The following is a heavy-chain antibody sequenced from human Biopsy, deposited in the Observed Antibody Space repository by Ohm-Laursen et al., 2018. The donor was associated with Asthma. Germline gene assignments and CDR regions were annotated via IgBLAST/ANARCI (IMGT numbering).Heavy chain of an antibody. D-gene: IGHD5-12*01. CDR1: GDSYSNYA. CDR2: LIPVLGTP. CDR3: ARGYSGSDRIVYYYSGLEV. Sequence: SVKVSCKASGDSYSNYAISWVRQAPGQGLEWMGGLIPVLGTPDHAQMFEGRVTITADESTSTAYMELSSLSSEGTAVYYCARGYSGSDRIVYYYSGLEVWGQGTTVTVSS. V-gene: IGHV1-69*13. J-gene: IGHJ6*02.